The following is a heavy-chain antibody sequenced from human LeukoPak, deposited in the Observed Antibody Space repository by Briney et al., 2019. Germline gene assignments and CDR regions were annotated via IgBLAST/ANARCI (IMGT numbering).Heavy chain of an antibody. Sequence: GGSLRLSCAASGFTFSSYAMSWVRQAPGKGLEWVSTISGSGASTYYADSVKGRFTISRDNSKNTLYLQMNSLRAEDAAVYYCAKQPGSVVDSSGSLSRHWGQGTLVTVSS. D-gene: IGHD3-22*01. V-gene: IGHV3-23*01. CDR3: AKQPGSVVDSSGSLSRH. CDR1: GFTFSSYA. CDR2: ISGSGAST. J-gene: IGHJ4*02.